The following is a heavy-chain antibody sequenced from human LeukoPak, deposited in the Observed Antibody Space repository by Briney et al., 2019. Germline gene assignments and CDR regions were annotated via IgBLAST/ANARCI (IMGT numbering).Heavy chain of an antibody. D-gene: IGHD5-24*01. CDR1: GGSFSGYY. CDR2: INHSGST. CDR3: ARVAGRWLQLWDNFDY. V-gene: IGHV4-34*01. Sequence: PSGTLSLTCAVYGGSFSGYYWSWIRQPPGKGLEWIGEINHSGSTNYNPSLKSRVTISVDTSKNQFSLKLSSVTAADTAVYYSARVAGRWLQLWDNFDYWGQGTLVTVSS. J-gene: IGHJ4*02.